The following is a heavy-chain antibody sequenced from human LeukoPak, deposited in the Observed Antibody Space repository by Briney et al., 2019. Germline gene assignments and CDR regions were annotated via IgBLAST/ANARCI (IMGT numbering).Heavy chain of an antibody. CDR2: IKEDGSEK. D-gene: IGHD5-18*01. Sequence: GGSLRLSCAASGFTLSTYWMSWVRQAPGKGLEWVANIKEDGSEKYYVDSVKGRLTISRDNAKNSLYLQMNGLRGEDTAVYYCASGYSYGAYYYYMDVWGKGTTVTVSS. CDR3: ASGYSYGAYYYYMDV. J-gene: IGHJ6*03. V-gene: IGHV3-7*01. CDR1: GFTLSTYW.